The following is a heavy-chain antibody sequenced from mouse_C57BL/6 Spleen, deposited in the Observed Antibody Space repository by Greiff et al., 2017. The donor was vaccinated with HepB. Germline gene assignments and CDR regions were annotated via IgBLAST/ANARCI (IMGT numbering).Heavy chain of an antibody. CDR1: GFTFTDYY. D-gene: IGHD2-4*01. Sequence: EVKLVESGGGLVQPGGSLSLSCAASGFTFTDYYMSWVRQPPGKALEWLGFIRNKANGYTTEYSASVKGRFTISRDNSQSILYLQMNALRAEDSATYYCARYRGYYDYDGTYFDYRGQGTTLTVSS. CDR2: IRNKANGYTT. V-gene: IGHV7-3*01. CDR3: ARYRGYYDYDGTYFDY. J-gene: IGHJ2*01.